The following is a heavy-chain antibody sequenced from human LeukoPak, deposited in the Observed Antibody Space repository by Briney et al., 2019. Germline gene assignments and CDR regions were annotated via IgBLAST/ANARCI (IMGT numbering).Heavy chain of an antibody. V-gene: IGHV1-69*02. Sequence: SVKVSCKASGGTFSSYTISWVRQAPGQGLEWMGRIIPILGIANYAQKFQGRVTITADKSTSTAYMELSSLRSEDTAVYYCARGVPSDYDILTGSYYFDYWGQGTLVTVSS. D-gene: IGHD3-9*01. CDR2: IIPILGIA. CDR3: ARGVPSDYDILTGSYYFDY. CDR1: GGTFSSYT. J-gene: IGHJ4*02.